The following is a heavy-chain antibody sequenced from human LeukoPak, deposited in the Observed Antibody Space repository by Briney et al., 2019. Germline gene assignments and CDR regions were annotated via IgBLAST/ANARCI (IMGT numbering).Heavy chain of an antibody. CDR3: AKKTPGTYPFDY. D-gene: IGHD6-13*01. CDR1: GFSFSSTD. V-gene: IGHV3-23*01. Sequence: GGSLRLSCAASGFSFSSTDMNWVRQAPGKGLEWVSASGTDGDTYYADSVQGRFTISRDNSRNTLYPQMTSLRADDTAVYYCAKKTPGTYPFDYWGQGTLVTVSP. CDR2: SGTDGDT. J-gene: IGHJ4*02.